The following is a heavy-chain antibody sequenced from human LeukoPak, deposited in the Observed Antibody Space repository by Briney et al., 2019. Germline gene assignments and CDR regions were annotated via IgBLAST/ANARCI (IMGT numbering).Heavy chain of an antibody. CDR1: GDTFTGYY. V-gene: IGHV1-2*02. CDR3: ARVAARGRYYYDSSGYSYYFDY. Sequence: GASVKVSCTASGDTFTGYYMHWVRQAPGQGLEWMGWINPNSGGTNYTQKFQGRVTMTRDTSISTAYMELNRLRSDDTAVYYCARVAARGRYYYDSSGYSYYFDYWGQGTLVTVSS. D-gene: IGHD3-22*01. J-gene: IGHJ4*02. CDR2: INPNSGGT.